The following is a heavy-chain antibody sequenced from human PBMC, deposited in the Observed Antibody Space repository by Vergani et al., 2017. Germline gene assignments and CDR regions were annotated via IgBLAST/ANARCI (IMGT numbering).Heavy chain of an antibody. J-gene: IGHJ5*01. Sequence: EVQLVESGGGLVQPGRSLRLSCAASGFTFDDYAMHWVRQAPGKGLEWVSGISWNSGSIGYADSVKGRFTIARENAKNSLYLQMNILIDEDTGLYYWSRDLRLLYNRYDPWGQGNLVTLSS. CDR2: ISWNSGSI. V-gene: IGHV3-9*01. CDR1: GFTFDDYA. CDR3: SRDLRLLYNRYDP. D-gene: IGHD1-14*01.